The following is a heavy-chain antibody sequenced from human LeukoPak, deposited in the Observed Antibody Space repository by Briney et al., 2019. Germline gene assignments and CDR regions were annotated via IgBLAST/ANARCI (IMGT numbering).Heavy chain of an antibody. J-gene: IGHJ4*02. V-gene: IGHV3-21*01. Sequence: PGGSLRLYCAASGFTFSSYSMNWVRQAPGKGLEWVSSISSSSSYIYYADSVKGRFTISRDNAKNSLYLQMNSLRAEDTAVYYCARDVVEMATTGDDYWGQGTLVTVSS. CDR2: ISSSSSYI. CDR1: GFTFSSYS. CDR3: ARDVVEMATTGDDY. D-gene: IGHD5-24*01.